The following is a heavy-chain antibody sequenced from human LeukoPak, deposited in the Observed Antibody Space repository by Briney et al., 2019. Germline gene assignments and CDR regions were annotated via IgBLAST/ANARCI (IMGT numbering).Heavy chain of an antibody. J-gene: IGHJ4*02. D-gene: IGHD3-22*01. CDR1: GYTFTSYG. V-gene: IGHV1-18*01. CDR3: ARGSSSGYYYFDY. Sequence: ASVKVSCKASGYTFTSYGISWVRQAPGQGLEWMGWISAYNGNTNYAQKFQGRVTMTRDTSISTAYMELNGLRSDDTAVYYCARGSSSGYYYFDYWGQGTLVTVSS. CDR2: ISAYNGNT.